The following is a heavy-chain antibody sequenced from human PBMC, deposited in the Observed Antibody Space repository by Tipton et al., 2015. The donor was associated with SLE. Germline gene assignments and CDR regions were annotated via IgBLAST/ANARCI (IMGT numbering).Heavy chain of an antibody. CDR1: GFTFSSYA. CDR2: ISYDGSNK. Sequence: SLRLSCAASGFTFSSYAMHWVRQAPGKGLEWVAVISYDGSNKYYADSVKGRFTISRDNSKNTLYLQMNSLRAEDTAVYYCANSAGQPDYWGQGTLVTVSS. D-gene: IGHD2-21*01. CDR3: ANSAGQPDY. J-gene: IGHJ4*02. V-gene: IGHV3-30*04.